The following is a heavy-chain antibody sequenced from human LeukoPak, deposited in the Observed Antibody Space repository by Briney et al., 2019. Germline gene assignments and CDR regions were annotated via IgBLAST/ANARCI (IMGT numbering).Heavy chain of an antibody. CDR1: RFNFTSYA. J-gene: IGHJ4*02. V-gene: IGHV3-23*01. CDR3: AKGVAEVGATVAPGDY. CDR2: ITDSGGST. D-gene: IGHD1-26*01. Sequence: GGSLRLSCAASRFNFTSYAMSWVRKAPGKGLEWVSPITDSGGSTYYADSVKGRFTISRVNSKNTLYLQMNSLRAEDTAVYYCAKGVAEVGATVAPGDYWGQGTLVTVSS.